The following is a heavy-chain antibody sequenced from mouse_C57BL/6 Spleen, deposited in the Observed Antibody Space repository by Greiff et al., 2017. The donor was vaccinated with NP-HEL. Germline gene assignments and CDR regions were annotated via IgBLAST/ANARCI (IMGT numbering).Heavy chain of an antibody. CDR3: VSYGSSYEYFDV. Sequence: VQLQQSGTVLARPGASVKMSCKTSGYTFTSYWMHWVKQRPGQGLEWIGAIYPGNSDTSYNQKFKGKAKLTAVTSASTAYMELSSLTNEDSAVYYCVSYGSSYEYFDVWGTGTTVTVSS. CDR2: IYPGNSDT. J-gene: IGHJ1*03. V-gene: IGHV1-5*01. CDR1: GYTFTSYW. D-gene: IGHD1-1*01.